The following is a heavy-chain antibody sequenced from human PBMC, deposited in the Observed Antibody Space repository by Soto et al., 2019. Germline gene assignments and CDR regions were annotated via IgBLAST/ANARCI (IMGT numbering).Heavy chain of an antibody. D-gene: IGHD3-3*01. J-gene: IGHJ4*01. Sequence: GESLKISCKGSGYNFAGYWIAWVRQMPGKGLELMGIIYPSDSDTRYRPSFQGQVTISADTSISSAYLQWSSLRASDTAMYYCARGGVSTRTFDYWGQGTTVTVSS. CDR2: IYPSDSDT. CDR1: GYNFAGYW. V-gene: IGHV5-51*01. CDR3: ARGGVSTRTFDY.